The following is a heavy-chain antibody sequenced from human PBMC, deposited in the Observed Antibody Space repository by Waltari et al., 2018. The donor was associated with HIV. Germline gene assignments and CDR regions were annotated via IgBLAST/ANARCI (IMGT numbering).Heavy chain of an antibody. CDR3: ARGVHLRLPKGGWFDP. Sequence: QVQLVESGGGVVQPGRSLRLSCAASGFTFSSYTMHWVRQAPGKGLEWVAVISYDGSNKYYADSVKGRFTISRDNSKNTLYLQMNSLRPEDTAVYLCARGVHLRLPKGGWFDPWGQGTLFTVSS. J-gene: IGHJ5*02. CDR2: ISYDGSNK. D-gene: IGHD3-16*01. CDR1: GFTFSSYT. V-gene: IGHV3-30*04.